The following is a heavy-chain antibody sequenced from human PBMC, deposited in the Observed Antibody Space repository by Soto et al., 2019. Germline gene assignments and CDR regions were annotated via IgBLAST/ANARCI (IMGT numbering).Heavy chain of an antibody. D-gene: IGHD5-12*01. CDR1: GFTFSSYW. CDR2: INSDGSIT. CDR3: VRGYSDC. J-gene: IGHJ4*02. Sequence: PGGSLRLSCAASGFTFSSYWMHWVRQVPGQGLVWASRINSDGSITNYADSVKGRFTISRDNAKNTVYLQMNSLRAEDTAVYYCVRGYSDCWGQGTLVTVSS. V-gene: IGHV3-74*01.